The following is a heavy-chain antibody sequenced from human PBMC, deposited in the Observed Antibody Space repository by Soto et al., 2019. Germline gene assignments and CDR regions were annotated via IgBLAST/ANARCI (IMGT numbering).Heavy chain of an antibody. J-gene: IGHJ4*02. D-gene: IGHD3-22*01. CDR3: ARATYYSDTGGSPPLDY. Sequence: QMQLQESGPGLVKPSQTLSLTCTVSGGSIRSSDYYWTWIRQPPGKGLEWIGYIYYSGSTNYNPSLKSRVTISVATSRNQFSLKLSSVTAADTAVYFCARATYYSDTGGSPPLDYWGQGTLVTVSS. CDR2: IYYSGST. CDR1: GGSIRSSDYY. V-gene: IGHV4-30-4*01.